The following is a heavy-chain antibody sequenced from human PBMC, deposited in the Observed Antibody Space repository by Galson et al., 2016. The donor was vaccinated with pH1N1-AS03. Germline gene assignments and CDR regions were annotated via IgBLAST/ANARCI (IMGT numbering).Heavy chain of an antibody. CDR2: IASGGAET. CDR3: VRGGWGQVYVLDA. Sequence: SLRLSCAASGFAFNDYAMTWVRQPPGKGLEYVSSIASGGAETFSAESVKGRFTMSRDNSKHTVYLQMKSLRAEDTAVYTCVRGGWGQVYVLDAWGQGTTVIVSS. J-gene: IGHJ6*02. V-gene: IGHV3-23*01. D-gene: IGHD1-26*01. CDR1: GFAFNDYA.